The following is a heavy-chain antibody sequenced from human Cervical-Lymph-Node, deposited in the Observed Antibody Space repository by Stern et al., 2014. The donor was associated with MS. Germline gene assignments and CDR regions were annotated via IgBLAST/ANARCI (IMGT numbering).Heavy chain of an antibody. D-gene: IGHD6-13*01. Sequence: VQLEESGGGVVQPGRSLRLSCAASGFSFSRYAMHLVRQAPGKGLEWGAFIWYDGSNPYYADSVTGRFTISRDNFKNTLYLQMNSLRAEDTAVYYCASAYSSSHYYFDYWGQGTLVTVSS. CDR1: GFSFSRYA. J-gene: IGHJ4*02. CDR2: IWYDGSNP. V-gene: IGHV3-33*01. CDR3: ASAYSSSHYYFDY.